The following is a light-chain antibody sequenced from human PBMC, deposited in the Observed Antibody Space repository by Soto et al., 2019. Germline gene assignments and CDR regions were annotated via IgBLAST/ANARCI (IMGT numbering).Light chain of an antibody. CDR1: QSLSSA. CDR3: RQYNSWPPIT. J-gene: IGKJ5*01. Sequence: EIVLTQSPGTLSLSPGERATLSCRASQSLSSASLAWYQQKPGQAPRLLIYDASTRATGIPDRFSGGGSGTEFTLTISSLQSEDFVVYYCRQYNSWPPITFGQGTRLEIK. CDR2: DAS. V-gene: IGKV3-15*01.